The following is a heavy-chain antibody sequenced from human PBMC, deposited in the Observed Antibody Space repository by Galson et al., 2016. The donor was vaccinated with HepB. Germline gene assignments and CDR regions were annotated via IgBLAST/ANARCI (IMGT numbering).Heavy chain of an antibody. V-gene: IGHV3-11*01. D-gene: IGHD3-10*01. Sequence: SLRLSCAASGFTFSDDYMNWIRQAPGKGLEWVSYISSSGSYIYYADSVRGRFSISRDNSKNTLYLQMNSLRAEDTALYYRARGGGHGFCDYWDQGTQVTVSS. J-gene: IGHJ4*02. CDR3: ARGGGHGFCDY. CDR2: ISSSGSYI. CDR1: GFTFSDDY.